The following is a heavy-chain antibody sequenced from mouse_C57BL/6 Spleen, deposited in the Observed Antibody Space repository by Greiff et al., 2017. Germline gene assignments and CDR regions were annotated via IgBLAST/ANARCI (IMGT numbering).Heavy chain of an antibody. CDR3: ARGGITTVVATNFDY. D-gene: IGHD1-1*01. CDR1: GYTFTDYY. CDR2: INPYNGGT. V-gene: IGHV1-19*01. J-gene: IGHJ2*01. Sequence: EVQLQQSGPVLVKPGASVKMSCKASGYTFTDYYMNWVKQSHGKSLEWIGVINPYNGGTSYNQKFKGKATLTVDKSSSTAYMELNSLTSEDSAVYYCARGGITTVVATNFDYWGQGTTLTVSS.